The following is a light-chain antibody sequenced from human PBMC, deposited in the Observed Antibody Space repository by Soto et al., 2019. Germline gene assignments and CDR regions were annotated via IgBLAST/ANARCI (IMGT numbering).Light chain of an antibody. CDR2: DAS. CDR3: QQRSNS. J-gene: IGKJ3*01. CDR1: QSVSSY. Sequence: EIVLTQSPATLSLSLGERATLSCRASQSVSSYLAWYQQKPGQAPRLLIYDASNRATGIPARFSGSGSGTDFTLTISSLEPEDFAVYYCQQRSNSFGPGTKVDIK. V-gene: IGKV3-11*01.